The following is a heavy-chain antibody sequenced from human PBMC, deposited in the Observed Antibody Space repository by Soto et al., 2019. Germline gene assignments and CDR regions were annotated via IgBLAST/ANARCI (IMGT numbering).Heavy chain of an antibody. V-gene: IGHV3-48*01. J-gene: IGHJ6*03. CDR3: ARHLSWDSNWYYYMDV. CDR1: GFILSDCA. D-gene: IGHD7-27*01. Sequence: EVQLVESGGGLVQPGGSLRLSCATSGFILSDCAMNWVRQAPGKGLEWVSYISSSSSVIDYADSVKVRFTVSRDNARDTMYLQMNSLRADDTAVYYCARHLSWDSNWYYYMDVWGKGTTVTVSS. CDR2: ISSSSSVI.